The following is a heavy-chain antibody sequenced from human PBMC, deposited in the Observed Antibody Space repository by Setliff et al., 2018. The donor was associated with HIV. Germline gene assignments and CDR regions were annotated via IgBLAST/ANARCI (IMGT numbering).Heavy chain of an antibody. CDR2: VDPKNGVT. J-gene: IGHJ3*01. V-gene: IGHV1-69-2*01. CDR3: ARGLPADGYAFDL. Sequence: ASVKVSCKASGYTFTDFYIHWVQQAPGKGLQWMGRVDPKNGVTLDAEEFQGRVTISADTSAGTAYMDLRSLRSDDTAVYYCARGLPADGYAFDLWGQGTMVTVS. CDR1: GYTFTDFY. D-gene: IGHD6-13*01.